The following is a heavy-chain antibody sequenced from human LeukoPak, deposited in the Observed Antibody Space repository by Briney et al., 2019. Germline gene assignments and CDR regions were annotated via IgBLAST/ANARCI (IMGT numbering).Heavy chain of an antibody. V-gene: IGHV1-2*02. CDR3: ANRYGSGNYYVY. CDR2: INPKSGGT. J-gene: IGHJ4*02. CDR1: GYTFTGYY. Sequence: ASVKVSCKASGYTFTGYYMHWVRQAPGQGLEWMGWINPKSGGTNYAQKFQGRVTMTRDTSISTAYMELSRLRSDDTAVYYCANRYGSGNYYVYWGQGTPVTVSS. D-gene: IGHD3-10*01.